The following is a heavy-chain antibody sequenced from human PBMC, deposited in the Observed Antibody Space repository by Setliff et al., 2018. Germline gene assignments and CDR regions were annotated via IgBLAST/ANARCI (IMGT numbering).Heavy chain of an antibody. Sequence: GGSLRLSCAASGFTFDDYGMSWVRQAPGKGLEWVSGINWNGGSTGYADSVKGRFTISRDNAKNSLYLQMNSLRAEDTAVYYCARVAYSYGRYYYYYYMDVWGKGTTVTVSS. CDR3: ARVAYSYGRYYYYYYMDV. J-gene: IGHJ6*03. CDR1: GFTFDDYG. CDR2: INWNGGST. D-gene: IGHD5-18*01. V-gene: IGHV3-20*04.